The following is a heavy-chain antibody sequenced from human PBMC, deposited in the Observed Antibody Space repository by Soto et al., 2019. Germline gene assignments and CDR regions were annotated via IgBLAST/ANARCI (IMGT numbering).Heavy chain of an antibody. CDR3: ARGQIFAPPTGPYYYYGMDV. CDR2: IIPIFGTA. CDR1: GGTFSSYA. D-gene: IGHD3-3*01. Sequence: GASVKVSCKASGGTFSSYAISWVRQAPGQGLEWMGGIIPIFGTANYAQKFQGRVTITADKSTSTAYMELSSLRSEDTAVYYCARGQIFAPPTGPYYYYGMDVWGQGTTVTVSS. V-gene: IGHV1-69*06. J-gene: IGHJ6*02.